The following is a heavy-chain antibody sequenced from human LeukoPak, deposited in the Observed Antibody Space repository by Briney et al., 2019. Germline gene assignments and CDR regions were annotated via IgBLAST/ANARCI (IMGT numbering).Heavy chain of an antibody. CDR1: GFTFSSYS. J-gene: IGHJ4*02. V-gene: IGHV3-15*07. D-gene: IGHD3/OR15-3a*01. CDR2: IKSKTDGGTT. Sequence: KSGGSLRLSCAASGFTFSSYSMNWVRQAPGKGLEWVGRIKSKTDGGTTDYAAPVKGRFTISRDDSKNTLYLQMNSLKTEDTAVYYCTTDLSDGLAPLGPDYWGQGTLVTVSS. CDR3: TTDLSDGLAPLGPDY.